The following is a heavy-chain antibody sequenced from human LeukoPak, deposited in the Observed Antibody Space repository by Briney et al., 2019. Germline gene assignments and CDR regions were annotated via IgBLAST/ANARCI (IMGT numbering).Heavy chain of an antibody. CDR2: IRGSGRST. V-gene: IGHV3-23*01. CDR3: AKKTTVMVVAEAILDY. CDR1: GFTFSSDA. D-gene: IGHD2-15*01. Sequence: GGSLRLSCAASGFTFSSDAMSWVCHGPGKGRGWVSGIRGSGRSTYHADSAKGRFTISRDKTNNTVYLQKNSLRAQDTAVNYWAKKTTVMVVAEAILDYWGQGTLVTVSS. J-gene: IGHJ4*02.